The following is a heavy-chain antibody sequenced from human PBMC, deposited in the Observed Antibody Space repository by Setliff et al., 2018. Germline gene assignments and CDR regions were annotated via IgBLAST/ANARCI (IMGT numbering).Heavy chain of an antibody. D-gene: IGHD2-21*02. CDR3: ARVSYCGGDCYLGWADY. CDR2: IYTSGST. V-gene: IGHV4-4*07. Sequence: SETLSLTCTVSGGSISSYYWSWIRHPAGKGLEWIGRIYTSGSTNYNPSLKSRVTMSVDTSKNQFSLKLSSVTAADTAVYYCARVSYCGGDCYLGWADYWGQGTLVTVSS. CDR1: GGSISSYY. J-gene: IGHJ4*02.